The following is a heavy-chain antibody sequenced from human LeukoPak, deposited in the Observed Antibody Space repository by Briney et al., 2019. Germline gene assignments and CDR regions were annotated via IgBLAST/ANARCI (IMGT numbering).Heavy chain of an antibody. D-gene: IGHD1-1*01. Sequence: SQTLSLTCAISGDSVSSNSAAWNWIRQSPSRGLEWLGRTYYRSRWFHDYALSVKSRITINPDTSKNQFSLQLNSVTPEDTAVYYCARDTTKGNWFDPWGQGTLVTVSP. CDR1: GDSVSSNSAA. J-gene: IGHJ5*02. CDR3: ARDTTKGNWFDP. V-gene: IGHV6-1*01. CDR2: TYYRSRWFH.